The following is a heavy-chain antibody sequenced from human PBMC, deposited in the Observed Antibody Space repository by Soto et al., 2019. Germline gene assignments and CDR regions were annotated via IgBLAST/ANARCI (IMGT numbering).Heavy chain of an antibody. CDR3: ARGSSSWPLFDY. D-gene: IGHD6-13*01. J-gene: IGHJ4*02. Sequence: ASVKVSCKASGYTFTSYAMHWVRQAPGQRLEWMGWINAGNGNTKYSQKFQGRVTITRDTSASTAYMELSSLRSEDTAVYYCARGSSSWPLFDYWGQGTLVTVSS. V-gene: IGHV1-3*01. CDR1: GYTFTSYA. CDR2: INAGNGNT.